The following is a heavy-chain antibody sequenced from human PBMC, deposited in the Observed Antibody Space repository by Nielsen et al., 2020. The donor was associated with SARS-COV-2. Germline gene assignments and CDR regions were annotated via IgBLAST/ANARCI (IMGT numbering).Heavy chain of an antibody. CDR3: ARDPNKHYDFWRGMPYYDY. CDR1: GYTFTSYD. D-gene: IGHD3-3*01. Sequence: ASVKVSCKASGYTFTSYDINWVRQAPGQGLEWMGRINPYSGGTNYAQKFQGRVTMTSDTATSTVYMELSSLRSDDTAVYYCARDPNKHYDFWRGMPYYDYWGQGTLVTVSS. CDR2: INPYSGGT. V-gene: IGHV1-2*06. J-gene: IGHJ4*02.